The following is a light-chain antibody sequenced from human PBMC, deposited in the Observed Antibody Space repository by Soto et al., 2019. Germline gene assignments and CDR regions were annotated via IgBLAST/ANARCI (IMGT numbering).Light chain of an antibody. V-gene: IGKV3-20*01. CDR2: GAS. J-gene: IGKJ1*01. Sequence: IVLTQSQGTLSLSPGERATLSCRASQSVSSSYLAWYQQKPGQAPRLLIYGASSRATGIPDRFSGSGSGTDFTFTISRLEPEDCAVYYCQQYGSSPWTVGQGTKVEIK. CDR1: QSVSSSY. CDR3: QQYGSSPWT.